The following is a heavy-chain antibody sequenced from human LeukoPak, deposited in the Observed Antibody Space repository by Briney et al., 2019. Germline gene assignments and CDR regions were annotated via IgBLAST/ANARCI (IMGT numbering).Heavy chain of an antibody. Sequence: GRSLRLSCAASGFTFSSYSMNWVRQAPGKGLEWVSYISSSSSTIYYADSVKGRFTISRDNAKNSLYLQMNSLRAEDTAVYYCARESADMVIRDYYFDYWGQGTLVTVSS. V-gene: IGHV3-48*04. CDR1: GFTFSSYS. CDR3: ARESADMVIRDYYFDY. J-gene: IGHJ4*02. D-gene: IGHD3-22*01. CDR2: ISSSSSTI.